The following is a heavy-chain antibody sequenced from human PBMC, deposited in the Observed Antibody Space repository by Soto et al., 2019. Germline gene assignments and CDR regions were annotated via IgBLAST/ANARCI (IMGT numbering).Heavy chain of an antibody. D-gene: IGHD1-26*01. CDR3: ARDAAVGLFDY. V-gene: IGHV1-18*01. J-gene: IGHJ4*02. Sequence: QVQLVQSGAEVKKPGASVKVSCKASGYTFTSYGISWVRQAPGQGLEWMGWISAYNGNTNYAQKLQGRVTMTTDTATRTDYMALRSLRSDDTAVYYCARDAAVGLFDYWGQGTLVTVSS. CDR2: ISAYNGNT. CDR1: GYTFTSYG.